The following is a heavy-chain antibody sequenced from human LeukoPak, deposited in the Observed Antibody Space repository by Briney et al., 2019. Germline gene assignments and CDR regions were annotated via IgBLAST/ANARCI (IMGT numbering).Heavy chain of an antibody. J-gene: IGHJ4*02. V-gene: IGHV3-74*01. CDR1: GFTFRIYW. D-gene: IGHD3-3*02. CDR3: ARDGILGSHDC. CDR2: INNDGSDT. Sequence: GGSLRLSCAASGFTFRIYWMHWVRQTPGKGLEWVSHINNDGSDTSYADSVKGRFTITRDNAKNTLFLQMNSLRAEDTAVYYCARDGILGSHDCWGQGTLVTVSS.